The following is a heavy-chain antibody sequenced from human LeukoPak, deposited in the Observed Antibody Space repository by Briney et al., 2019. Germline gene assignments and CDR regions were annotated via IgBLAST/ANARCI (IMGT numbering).Heavy chain of an antibody. Sequence: GGSLRLSCAASEFTVSSNYMSWVRQAPGKGLEWVSIIYSTGGKYYADSVKGRFTISRDNSKHTLYLQMNSLRAEDTAVYYCARGSDGWFAFDYWGQGILVTVSS. CDR2: IYSTGGK. J-gene: IGHJ4*02. V-gene: IGHV3-66*01. CDR3: ARGSDGWFAFDY. D-gene: IGHD6-19*01. CDR1: EFTVSSNY.